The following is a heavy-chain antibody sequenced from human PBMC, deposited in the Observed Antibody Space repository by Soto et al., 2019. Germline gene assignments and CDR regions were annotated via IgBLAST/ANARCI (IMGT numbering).Heavy chain of an antibody. Sequence: GASVKVSCKTSGYTFTNYAMHWVRQAPGQRLEWLGWINTGNGHTKYSQNVQGRVTITRDTSANTAYMELSSLGSEDTAVYFCARGVEMGQLVWFDPWGPGTLVTVSS. CDR3: ARGVEMGQLVWFDP. D-gene: IGHD6-6*01. CDR2: INTGNGHT. J-gene: IGHJ5*02. CDR1: GYTFTNYA. V-gene: IGHV1-3*04.